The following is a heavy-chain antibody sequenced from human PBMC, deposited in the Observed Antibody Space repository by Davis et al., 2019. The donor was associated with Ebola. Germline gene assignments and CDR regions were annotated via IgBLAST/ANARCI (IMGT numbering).Heavy chain of an antibody. Sequence: PGGSLRLFCAASGFTFSSYAMSWVRQAPGKGLEWVSAISGSGGSTYYADSVKGRFTISRDNSKNTLYLQMNSLRAEDTAVYYCARDRTYYYGSGSYYAQYYYYYYGMDVWGQGTTVTVSS. D-gene: IGHD3-10*01. V-gene: IGHV3-23*01. CDR3: ARDRTYYYGSGSYYAQYYYYYYGMDV. CDR1: GFTFSSYA. J-gene: IGHJ6*02. CDR2: ISGSGGST.